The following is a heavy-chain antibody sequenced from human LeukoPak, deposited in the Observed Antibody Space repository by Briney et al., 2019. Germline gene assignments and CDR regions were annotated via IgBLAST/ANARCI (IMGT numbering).Heavy chain of an antibody. D-gene: IGHD3-22*01. V-gene: IGHV3-21*04. Sequence: GGSLRLSCAGSGFTFNTYAINWVRQAPGKGLEWVSSISSSSSYIYYADSVKGRFTISRDNAKNSLYLQMNSLRAEDTALYYCARWHYDSSGLPCDYWGQGTLVTVSS. J-gene: IGHJ4*02. CDR3: ARWHYDSSGLPCDY. CDR2: ISSSSSYI. CDR1: GFTFNTYA.